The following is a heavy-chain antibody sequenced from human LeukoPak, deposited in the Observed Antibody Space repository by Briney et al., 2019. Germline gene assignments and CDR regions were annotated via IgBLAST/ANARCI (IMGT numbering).Heavy chain of an antibody. CDR1: GFTVSSNY. CDR2: IYSGGST. Sequence: PGGSLRLSCAASGFTVSSNYMSWVRQAPGKGLEWVSVIYSGGSTYYADSVKGRFTISRDNSKNTLYLQMNSLRAEDTAVYYCTRGAAMVQQFDYWGQGTLVTVSS. CDR3: TRGAAMVQQFDY. D-gene: IGHD5-18*01. V-gene: IGHV3-53*01. J-gene: IGHJ4*02.